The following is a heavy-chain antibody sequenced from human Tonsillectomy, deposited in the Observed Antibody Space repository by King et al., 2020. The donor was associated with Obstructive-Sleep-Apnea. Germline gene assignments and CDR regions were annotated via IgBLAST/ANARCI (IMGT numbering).Heavy chain of an antibody. J-gene: IGHJ4*02. CDR2: ISSSSSYI. D-gene: IGHD2-15*01. CDR1: GFTFSSYS. V-gene: IGHV3-21*01. CDR3: ARDTLSLYCSGGSCYLDY. Sequence: VQLVESGGGLVKPGGSLRLSCAASGFTFSSYSMNWVRQAPGKGLEWVSSISSSSSYIYYADSVKGRFTISRDNAKNSLYLQMNSLRAEDTAVYYWARDTLSLYCSGGSCYLDYWGQGTLVTVSS.